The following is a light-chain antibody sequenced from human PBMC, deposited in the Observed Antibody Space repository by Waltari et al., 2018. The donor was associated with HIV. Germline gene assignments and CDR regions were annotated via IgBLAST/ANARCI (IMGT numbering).Light chain of an antibody. CDR3: ASYRSSDTYYA. CDR1: TTDITSDDR. V-gene: IGLV2-18*02. Sequence: QSALTQPPSVSESPGHSVSISCTGATTDITSDDRVSWYQQVPGSAPRLLIYDVERRPSGVPDRFSGYKSGDTAALIISGLQAEDEADYFCASYRSSDTYYAFGSGTEVTVL. J-gene: IGLJ1*01. CDR2: DVE.